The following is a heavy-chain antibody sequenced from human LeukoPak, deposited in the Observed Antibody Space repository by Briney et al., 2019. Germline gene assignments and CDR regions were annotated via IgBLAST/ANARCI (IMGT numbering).Heavy chain of an antibody. CDR2: ISAYNGNT. CDR3: ARDGGNSRRVPVGDFDY. CDR1: GYTFTSYG. V-gene: IGHV1-18*01. J-gene: IGHJ4*02. Sequence: ASVKVSCKASGYTFTSYGISRVRQAPGQGLEWMGWISAYNGNTNYAQKLQGRVTMTTDTSTSTAYMELRSLRSDDTAVYYCARDGGNSRRVPVGDFDYWGQGTLVTVSS. D-gene: IGHD4-23*01.